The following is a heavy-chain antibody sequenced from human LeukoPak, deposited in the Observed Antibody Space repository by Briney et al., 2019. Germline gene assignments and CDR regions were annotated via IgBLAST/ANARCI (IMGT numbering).Heavy chain of an antibody. CDR1: GGSISSSGYY. J-gene: IGHJ5*02. CDR3: ARHERGAGSLNWFDP. CDR2: IYYSGGT. D-gene: IGHD1-14*01. Sequence: PSETLSLTCSVSGGSISSSGYYWGWIRQPPGKGLEWIGSIYYSGGTYYNPSLKSRVTISVDTSKKQFSLKLTSVTAADTAAYYCARHERGAGSLNWFDPWGQGALVTVSS. V-gene: IGHV4-39*01.